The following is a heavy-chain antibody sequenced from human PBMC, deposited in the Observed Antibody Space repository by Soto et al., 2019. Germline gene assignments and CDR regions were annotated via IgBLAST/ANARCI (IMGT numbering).Heavy chain of an antibody. CDR3: AKGSWIHHGSEGGNWVDP. V-gene: IGHV3-23*01. J-gene: IGHJ5*02. Sequence: EVQLLESGGDLVQPGGSLRLSCAASGVAFSNYDMNWVRQAPGKGLEWVSSISHIGISRYYADSVKGRFTISRDNAKKTLYLKMNSLSVEATAVYYCAKGSWIHHGSEGGNWVDPWGQGTRVNVSS. D-gene: IGHD3-10*01. CDR2: ISHIGISR. CDR1: GVAFSNYD.